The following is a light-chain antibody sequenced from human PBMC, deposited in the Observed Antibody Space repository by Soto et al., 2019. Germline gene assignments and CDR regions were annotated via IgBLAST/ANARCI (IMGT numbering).Light chain of an antibody. Sequence: QSVLTQPASVSGSPGQSITISCTGTSSDVGGYNYVSWYQQHPDKAPKLMIYEVSNRPSGVPNRFSGSKSGNTASLTISGLQAEDEADYYCPSYTTSSTHWVFGGGTKLTVL. V-gene: IGLV2-14*01. J-gene: IGLJ3*02. CDR3: PSYTTSSTHWV. CDR1: SSDVGGYNY. CDR2: EVS.